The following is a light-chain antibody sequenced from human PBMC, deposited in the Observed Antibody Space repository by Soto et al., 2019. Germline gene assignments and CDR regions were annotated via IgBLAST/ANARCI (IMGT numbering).Light chain of an antibody. V-gene: IGKV3-20*01. CDR2: DAS. CDR3: QQYGGSPRT. CDR1: QSVSSSS. J-gene: IGKJ1*01. Sequence: EIVMTQSPDTLSLSPGETATLSCRASQSVSSSSLAWYQQKRGQAPRLLIHDASSRATGIPDRFSGSGSGTDFTLTISRLEPEDFAVYYCQQYGGSPRTFGQGTKVDIK.